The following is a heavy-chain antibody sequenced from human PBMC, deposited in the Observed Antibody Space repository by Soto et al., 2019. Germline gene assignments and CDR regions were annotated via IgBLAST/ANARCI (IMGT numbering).Heavy chain of an antibody. CDR3: ARRAETNGWNGFGADKYYFDF. D-gene: IGHD1-1*01. V-gene: IGHV1-8*01. CDR1: GYTFTSYD. Sequence: ASVKVSCKASGYTFTSYDIYWVRQATGHGPARMGWMNPNTGNSGYAQKFQGRVTMTSDTSISTAHMELSSLRSEDTAVYYCARRAETNGWNGFGADKYYFDFWGQGTLVTVSS. CDR2: MNPNTGNS. J-gene: IGHJ4*02.